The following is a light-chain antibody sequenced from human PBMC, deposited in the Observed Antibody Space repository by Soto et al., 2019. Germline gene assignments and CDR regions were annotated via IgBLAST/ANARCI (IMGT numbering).Light chain of an antibody. CDR1: GSDVGAYKY. Sequence: QSALTQPRSVSGSPGQSVTISCTGTGSDVGAYKYVSWYQQNPGKAPKLMIYDVSERPSGVPDRFSDSKSGNMASLTISGLQAEDEADYYCCSYAGSYTLVFGGGTKVTVL. CDR3: CSYAGSYTLV. J-gene: IGLJ2*01. V-gene: IGLV2-11*01. CDR2: DVS.